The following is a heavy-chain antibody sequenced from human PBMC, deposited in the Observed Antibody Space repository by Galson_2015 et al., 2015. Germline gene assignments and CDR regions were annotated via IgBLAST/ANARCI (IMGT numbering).Heavy chain of an antibody. V-gene: IGHV3-21*01. Sequence: SLRLSCAASGFTFSSYSMNWVRQAPGKGLEWVSSISSSSYIYYADSVKGRFTISRDNAKNSLYLQMNSLRAEDTAVYYCARDLLLLWFGELGTDDYWGQGTLVTVSS. D-gene: IGHD3-10*01. CDR1: GFTFSSYS. CDR3: ARDLLLLWFGELGTDDY. CDR2: ISSSSYI. J-gene: IGHJ4*02.